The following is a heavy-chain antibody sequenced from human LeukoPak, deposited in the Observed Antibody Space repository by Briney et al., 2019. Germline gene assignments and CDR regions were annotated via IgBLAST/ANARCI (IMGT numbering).Heavy chain of an antibody. V-gene: IGHV3-23*01. CDR1: GFTFSTYD. CDR2: ISRSGGST. Sequence: GGSLRLSCAASGFTFSTYDMSRVRQAPGKGLEWVSAISRSGGSTYYADSVKGRFTISRDNSKNTLSLQMSSLIPDDTAVYYCAKGVTASWYDYWGQGTLVTVSA. J-gene: IGHJ4*02. D-gene: IGHD6-13*01. CDR3: AKGVTASWYDY.